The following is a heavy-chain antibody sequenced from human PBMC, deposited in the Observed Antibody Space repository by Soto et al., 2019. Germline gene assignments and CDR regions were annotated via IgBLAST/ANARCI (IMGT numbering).Heavy chain of an antibody. CDR3: AKSWVSGN. J-gene: IGHJ4*02. CDR2: ISSSGVNT. CDR1: GLPFNNYG. V-gene: IGHV3-23*01. Sequence: PGGSLRLSCAAAGLPFNNYGRNWVRQAPGKGLEWVSAISSSGVNTYYTDSVKGRFTISRDNSKNMFFLQMNSLIAEDTAVYYCAKSWVSGNWGQGTQVIVSS. D-gene: IGHD3-16*01.